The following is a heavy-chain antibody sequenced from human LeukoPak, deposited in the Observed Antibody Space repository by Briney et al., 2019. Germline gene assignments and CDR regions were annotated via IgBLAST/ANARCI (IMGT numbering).Heavy chain of an antibody. Sequence: GGSLRLSCAAWGFIFSSYEMKWLRRARGEGLVGVSYISSSGSTIYYADSVKGRFTISRDNAKNTLYLQRNSLRAEDTADYYCARDLVGSTNGVWGQGTLVTVSS. CDR1: GFIFSSYE. V-gene: IGHV3-48*03. CDR2: ISSSGSTI. CDR3: ARDLVGSTNGV. D-gene: IGHD2-8*01. J-gene: IGHJ4*02.